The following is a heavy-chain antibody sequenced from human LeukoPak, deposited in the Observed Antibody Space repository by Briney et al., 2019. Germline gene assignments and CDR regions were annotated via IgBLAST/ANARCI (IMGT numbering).Heavy chain of an antibody. CDR1: GGSISSSNW. CDR2: IYHSGGT. Sequence: SETLSLTCAVSGGSISSSNWWSWVRQPPGKGLEWIGEIYHSGGTNYNPSLKSRVTISVDKSKNQFSLKLSSVTAADTAVYYCARVREQQLVRGWFDPWGQGTLVTVSS. CDR3: ARVREQQLVRGWFDP. J-gene: IGHJ5*02. V-gene: IGHV4-4*02. D-gene: IGHD6-13*01.